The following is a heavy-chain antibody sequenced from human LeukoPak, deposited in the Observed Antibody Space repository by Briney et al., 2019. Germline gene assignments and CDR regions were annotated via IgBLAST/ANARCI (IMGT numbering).Heavy chain of an antibody. CDR2: IYHSGST. Sequence: PSGTLSLTCAVSGGSISSGGYSWSWIRQPPGKGLEWIGYIYHSGSTYYNPSLKSRVTISVDRSKNQFSLKLSSVTAADTAVYYCARGVEEYCSGGSCYHFDYWGQGTLVTVSS. CDR3: ARGVEEYCSGGSCYHFDY. J-gene: IGHJ4*02. D-gene: IGHD2-15*01. V-gene: IGHV4-30-2*01. CDR1: GGSISSGGYS.